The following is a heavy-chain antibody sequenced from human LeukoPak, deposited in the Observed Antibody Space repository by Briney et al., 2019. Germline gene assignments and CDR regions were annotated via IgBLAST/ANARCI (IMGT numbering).Heavy chain of an antibody. CDR3: ARGYRGAVPDPEGDS. J-gene: IGHJ4*02. Sequence: KPGGSLRLSCAASGFIISIYNMNWLRQAPGKGLEWVSFLGSSIRYVKYADSVKGRFTISRDDAKNTLYLKMTSLRAEDTALYYCARGYRGAVPDPEGDSWGQGTLVTVSS. CDR2: LGSSIRYV. CDR1: GFIISIYN. D-gene: IGHD6-19*01. V-gene: IGHV3-21*01.